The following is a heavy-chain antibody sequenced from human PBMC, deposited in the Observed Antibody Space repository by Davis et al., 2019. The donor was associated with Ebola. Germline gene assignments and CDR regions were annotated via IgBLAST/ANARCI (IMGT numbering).Heavy chain of an antibody. Sequence: PSETLSLTCTVSGGSISSYYWSWIRQPPGKGLEWIGYIYYSGSTNYNPSLKSRVTISVDTSKNQFSLKLSSVTAADTAVYYCAASPYYYGSGSYYVYWGQGTLVTVSS. CDR2: IYYSGST. V-gene: IGHV4-59*01. D-gene: IGHD3-10*01. CDR1: GGSISSYY. CDR3: AASPYYYGSGSYYVY. J-gene: IGHJ4*02.